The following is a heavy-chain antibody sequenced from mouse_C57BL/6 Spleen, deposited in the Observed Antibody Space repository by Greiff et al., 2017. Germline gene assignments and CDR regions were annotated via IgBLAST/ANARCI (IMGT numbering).Heavy chain of an antibody. CDR3: ARWSGSNYTSYWYFDV. J-gene: IGHJ1*03. D-gene: IGHD2-5*01. V-gene: IGHV1-64*01. CDR1: GYTFTSYW. Sequence: QVQLQQPGAELVKPGASVKLSCKASGYTFTSYWMHWVKQRPGQGLEWIGMIHPNSGSTNYNEKFKSKATLTVDKSSSTAYMQLSSLTSEDSAVYYCARWSGSNYTSYWYFDVWGTGTTVTVSS. CDR2: IHPNSGST.